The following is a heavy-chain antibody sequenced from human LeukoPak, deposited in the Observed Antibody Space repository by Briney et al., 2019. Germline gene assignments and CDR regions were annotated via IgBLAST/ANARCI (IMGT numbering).Heavy chain of an antibody. CDR1: GGTFSSYA. Sequence: ASVKVSCKASGGTFSSYAISWVRQAPGQGLEWMGGIIPIFGTANYAQKFQGRVTITADESTSTAYMELSSLRSEDTAVYYCARVRWPWDYYYGMDVWGQGTTVTVSS. J-gene: IGHJ6*02. V-gene: IGHV1-69*13. CDR2: IIPIFGTA. CDR3: ARVRWPWDYYYGMDV. D-gene: IGHD4-23*01.